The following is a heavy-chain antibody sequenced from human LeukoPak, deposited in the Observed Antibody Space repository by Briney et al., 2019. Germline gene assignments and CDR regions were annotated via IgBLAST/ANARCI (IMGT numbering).Heavy chain of an antibody. D-gene: IGHD5-18*01. CDR3: ARQGYSYGYFYYYYGMDV. V-gene: IGHV4-34*01. CDR2: INHSGST. Sequence: SETLSLTCAVYGGSFSGYYWSWIRQPPGKGLEWIWEINHSGSTNYNPSLKSRVTISVDTSKNQFSLKLSSVTAADTAVYYCARQGYSYGYFYYYYGMDVWGQGTTVTVSS. J-gene: IGHJ6*02. CDR1: GGSFSGYY.